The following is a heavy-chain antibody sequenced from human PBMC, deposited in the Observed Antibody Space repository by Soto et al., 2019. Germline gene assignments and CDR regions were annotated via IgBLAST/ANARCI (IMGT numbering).Heavy chain of an antibody. D-gene: IGHD2-2*01. CDR1: GFTFSSYS. CDR3: ARAWGYCSSSSCSYHYMDV. J-gene: IGHJ6*03. CDR2: ISSSSTYI. V-gene: IGHV3-21*01. Sequence: GESLKISCAASGFTFSSYSMKWVRQAPGKGLEWVSSISSSSTYINYADSVKGRFTISRDNAKNSLYLQMNSLRAEDAAVYYCARAWGYCSSSSCSYHYMDVWGKGTTVTVSS.